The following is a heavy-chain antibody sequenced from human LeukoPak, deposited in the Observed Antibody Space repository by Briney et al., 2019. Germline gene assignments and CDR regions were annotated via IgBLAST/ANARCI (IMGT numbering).Heavy chain of an antibody. CDR1: GFTFSDYY. CDR2: ISYDGSNK. D-gene: IGHD1-26*01. J-gene: IGHJ5*01. Sequence: GGSLRLSCAASGFTFSDYYMSWIRQAPGKGLEWVAVISYDGSNKYYADSVKGRFTISRDNSKNTLYLQMNSLRVEDTAIYYCVKLGDSGSSVYNWFDSWGQGTLVTVSS. V-gene: IGHV3-30*18. CDR3: VKLGDSGSSVYNWFDS.